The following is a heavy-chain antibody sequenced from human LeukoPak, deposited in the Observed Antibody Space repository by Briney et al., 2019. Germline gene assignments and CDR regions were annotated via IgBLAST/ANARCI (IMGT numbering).Heavy chain of an antibody. CDR2: IYYSGNT. J-gene: IGHJ6*02. V-gene: IGHV4-39*01. CDR3: ARHKPAAGGFYYGMDV. CDR1: GGSISSGIFY. Sequence: PSETLSLTCTVSGGSISSGIFYWGWIRQPPGKGLEWIGSIYYSGNTYYNPSLKSRVTISVDTSKNQFSLRVSSVTAADTAVYSCARHKPAAGGFYYGMDVWGQGTTVTVSS. D-gene: IGHD6-13*01.